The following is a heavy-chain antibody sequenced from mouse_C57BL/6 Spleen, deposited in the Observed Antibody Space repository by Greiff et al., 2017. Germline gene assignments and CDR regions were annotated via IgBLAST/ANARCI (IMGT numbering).Heavy chain of an antibody. J-gene: IGHJ1*03. CDR3: ARNPFTTVVEGDWYFDV. V-gene: IGHV1-54*01. CDR2: INPGSGGT. Sequence: VMLVESGAELVRPGTSVKVSCKASGYAFTNYLIEWVKQRPGQGLEWIGVINPGSGGTNYNEKFKGKATLTADKSSSTAYMQLSSLTSEDSAVYFCARNPFTTVVEGDWYFDVWGTGTTVTVSS. CDR1: GYAFTNYL. D-gene: IGHD1-1*01.